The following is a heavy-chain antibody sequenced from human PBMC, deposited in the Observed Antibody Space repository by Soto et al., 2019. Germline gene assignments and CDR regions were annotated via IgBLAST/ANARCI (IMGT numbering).Heavy chain of an antibody. CDR2: TSANNDNT. D-gene: IGHD3-3*02. V-gene: IGHV1-18*01. CDR3: ARDQTFPDY. J-gene: IGHJ4*02. Sequence: QVQLLQSGAEVKKPGASVKVSCKASGYTFSTYGITWVRQAPGQGLEWMGWTSANNDNTNYVQKFRGRDTMTTDTTTNTAYLELRSLRSDDTAVYYCARDQTFPDYWGQGTLVTVSS. CDR1: GYTFSTYG.